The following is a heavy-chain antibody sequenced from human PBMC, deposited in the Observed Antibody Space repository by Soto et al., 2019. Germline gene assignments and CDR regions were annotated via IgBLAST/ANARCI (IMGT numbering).Heavy chain of an antibody. CDR2: FFYSGTT. D-gene: IGHD3-3*01. CDR1: GGSISSHY. V-gene: IGHV4-59*08. Sequence: QVQLQESGPGLVKPSETLSLTCTVSGGSISSHYWSWIRQPPGKGLEWIAYFFYSGTTNYNPSLKSRVTISGDTSKNQFSLRLSSVTAADTAVYYCARAYYDLWSDHYYFYMDVWGKGTTVTVSS. CDR3: ARAYYDLWSDHYYFYMDV. J-gene: IGHJ6*03.